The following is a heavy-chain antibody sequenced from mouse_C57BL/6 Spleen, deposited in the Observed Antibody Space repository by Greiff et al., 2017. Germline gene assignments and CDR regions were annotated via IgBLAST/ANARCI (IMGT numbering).Heavy chain of an antibody. CDR2: INPDNGGT. CDR1: GYTFTDYN. V-gene: IGHV1-22*01. J-gene: IGHJ4*01. Sequence: VQLQQSGPELVKPGASVKMSCKASGYTFTDYNMPWVKQSPGKSLEWIGYINPDNGGTSYNQKFKGKATLTVNNSSSTAYMELRSPTSEDSAVYYCAIWLLRDAMDYWGQGTSVTVSS. CDR3: AIWLLRDAMDY. D-gene: IGHD2-3*01.